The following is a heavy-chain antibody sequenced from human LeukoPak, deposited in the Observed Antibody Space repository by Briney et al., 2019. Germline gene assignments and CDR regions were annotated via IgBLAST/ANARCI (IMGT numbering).Heavy chain of an antibody. CDR3: ARGRGITFGGVIVSNWFDP. CDR2: MSPNSGNT. J-gene: IGHJ5*02. Sequence: ASVKVSCKASGYTFTSYDINWVRQATGQGLEWMGWMSPNSGNTGYAQKFQGRVTMTRNTSISTAYMELSSLRSEDTAVYYCARGRGITFGGVIVSNWFDPWGQGTLVTVSS. CDR1: GYTFTSYD. V-gene: IGHV1-8*01. D-gene: IGHD3-16*02.